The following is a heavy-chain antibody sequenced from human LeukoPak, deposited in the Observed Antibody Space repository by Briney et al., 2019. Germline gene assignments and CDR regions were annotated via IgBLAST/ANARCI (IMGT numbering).Heavy chain of an antibody. CDR1: GGSISSGGYS. CDR2: IYHSGST. D-gene: IGHD3-22*01. V-gene: IGHV4-30-2*01. Sequence: SETLSLTCAVSGGSISSGGYSWSWIRQPPGKGLEWIGYIYHSGSTYYNPSLKSRVTISVDRSKNQFSLKLSSVTAADTAVYYCARGYYYDSSGYRRYYGMDVWGQGTTVTVSS. CDR3: ARGYYYDSSGYRRYYGMDV. J-gene: IGHJ6*02.